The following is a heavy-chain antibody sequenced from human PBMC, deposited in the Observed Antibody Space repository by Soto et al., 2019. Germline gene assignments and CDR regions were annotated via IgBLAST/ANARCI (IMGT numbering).Heavy chain of an antibody. D-gene: IGHD4-17*01. J-gene: IGHJ4*02. Sequence: QVQLQESGPGLVKPSQTLSLTCTVSGGSISSGGYYWSWIRQHPGKGLEWIGYIYYSGSTYYNPSLKSRVTISVDTSKNQFSLKLSSVTAADTAVYYCAGVRLIPTVTHLFDYWGQGTLVTVSS. V-gene: IGHV4-31*03. CDR2: IYYSGST. CDR1: GGSISSGGYY. CDR3: AGVRLIPTVTHLFDY.